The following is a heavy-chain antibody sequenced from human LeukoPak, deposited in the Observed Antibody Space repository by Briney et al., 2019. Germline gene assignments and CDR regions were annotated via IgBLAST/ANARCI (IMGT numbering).Heavy chain of an antibody. V-gene: IGHV4-34*01. Sequence: SETLSLTCAVYGGSFSGHFWSWIRQPPGKGLEFIGKISHGRSTNYNPSLKNRVTISVDTSKSQYSLKLSSVTAADTAVYYCARQDYYDSSGQNWFDPWGQGTLVTVSS. CDR2: ISHGRST. CDR1: GGSFSGHF. CDR3: ARQDYYDSSGQNWFDP. D-gene: IGHD3-22*01. J-gene: IGHJ5*02.